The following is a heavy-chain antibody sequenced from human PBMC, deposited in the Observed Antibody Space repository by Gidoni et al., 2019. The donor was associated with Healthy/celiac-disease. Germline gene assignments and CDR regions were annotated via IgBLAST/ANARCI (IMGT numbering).Heavy chain of an antibody. J-gene: IGHJ4*02. D-gene: IGHD3-10*01. CDR1: GFTFSSYE. Sequence: EVQLVESGGGLVQPGGSLRLSRAASGFTFSSYEMNWVRQAPGKGLEWFSYISSSGSTIYYADSLKCRFTISRDNAKNSLYLQMNSLRAEDTAVYYCARDPLRDGSGSTFDYWGQGTLVTVSS. CDR3: ARDPLRDGSGSTFDY. CDR2: ISSSGSTI. V-gene: IGHV3-48*03.